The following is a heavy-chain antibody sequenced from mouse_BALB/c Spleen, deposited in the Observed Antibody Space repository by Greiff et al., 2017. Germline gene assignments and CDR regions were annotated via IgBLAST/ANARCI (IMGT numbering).Heavy chain of an antibody. CDR2: ISPGNGDI. Sequence: VQLQQSDAELVKPGASVKISCKASGYTFTDYAIHWVKQKPEQGLEWIGYISPGNGDIKYNEKFKGKATLTADKSSSTAYMQLNSLTSEDSAVYICKCAITAWFAYWGQGTLVTVSA. CDR3: KCAITAWFAY. D-gene: IGHD1-1*01. V-gene: IGHV1S53*02. J-gene: IGHJ3*01. CDR1: GYTFTDYA.